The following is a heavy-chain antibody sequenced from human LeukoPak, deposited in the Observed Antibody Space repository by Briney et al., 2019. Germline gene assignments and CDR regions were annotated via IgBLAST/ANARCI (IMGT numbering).Heavy chain of an antibody. CDR1: GGSISSGWW. V-gene: IGHV4-4*02. CDR3: ARHAGVYSGGYLDY. Sequence: SGTLSLTCAVSGGSISSGWWWSWVRQPPGKGLEWIGEIHHSGSTNYNPSLKSRVTISVDKSKNQFSLMLTSVTAADTAAYYCARHAGVYSGGYLDYWGQGTQVTVSS. CDR2: IHHSGST. J-gene: IGHJ4*02. D-gene: IGHD1-26*01.